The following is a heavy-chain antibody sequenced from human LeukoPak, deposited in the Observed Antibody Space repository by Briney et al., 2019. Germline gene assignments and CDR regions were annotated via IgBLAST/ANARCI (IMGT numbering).Heavy chain of an antibody. J-gene: IGHJ2*01. CDR2: IYTSGST. CDR3: ARDWIPYGGNPRYFDL. V-gene: IGHV4-4*07. D-gene: IGHD4-23*01. CDR1: GGSISSYY. Sequence: PSGTLSLTCTVSGGSISSYYWSWIRQPAGKGLEWIGRIYTSGSTNYNPSLKSRVTMSVDTSKNQFSLKLSSVTAADTAVYYCARDWIPYGGNPRYFDLWGRGTLVTVSS.